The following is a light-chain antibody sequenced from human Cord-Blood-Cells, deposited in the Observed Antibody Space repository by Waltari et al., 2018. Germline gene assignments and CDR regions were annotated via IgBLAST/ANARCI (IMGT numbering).Light chain of an antibody. CDR2: EVS. J-gene: IGLJ1*01. V-gene: IGLV2-14*01. CDR1: SSDVGGYNY. Sequence: QSALTQPASVSGSPGQSITISCTGPSSDVGGYNYVSGYQQHPGKAPKLMIYEVSNRPSGVSNRFSGSKSGNTASLTISGLQAEDEADYYCSSYTSSSTLYVFGTGTKVTVL. CDR3: SSYTSSSTLYV.